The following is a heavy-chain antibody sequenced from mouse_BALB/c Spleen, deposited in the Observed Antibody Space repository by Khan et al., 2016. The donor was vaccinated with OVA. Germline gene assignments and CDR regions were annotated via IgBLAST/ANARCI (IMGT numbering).Heavy chain of an antibody. D-gene: IGHD1-1*02. V-gene: IGHV5-4*02. CDR1: GFTFSDYY. Sequence: EVELVESGGGLIKPGGSLNLSCAASGFTFSDYYMYWVRQTPEKRLEWVATISDGGSYTYYPESVKGRFTISRDGVKNSMYLHMSSLKSEDTAMYYCARGFYGGPFTYWGQGTLVTVSA. J-gene: IGHJ3*01. CDR3: ARGFYGGPFTY. CDR2: ISDGGSYT.